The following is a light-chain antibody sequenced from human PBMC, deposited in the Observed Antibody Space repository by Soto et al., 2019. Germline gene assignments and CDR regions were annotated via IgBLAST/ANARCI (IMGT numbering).Light chain of an antibody. CDR3: SSFARSLSGSVM. CDR2: EDT. CDR1: TSTVATYYL. J-gene: IGLJ3*02. Sequence: QSALTQPASVSGSPGQSISISCTGSTSTVATYYLVSWYQQHPGKAPRLLIYEDTKRPSGTPNRFSGSKSGNTASLTITGLQSEDEADYYCSSFARSLSGSVMFGGGTKLTVL. V-gene: IGLV2-23*01.